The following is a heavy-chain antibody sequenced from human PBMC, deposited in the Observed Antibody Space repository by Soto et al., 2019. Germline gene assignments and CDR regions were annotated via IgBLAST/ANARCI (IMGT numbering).Heavy chain of an antibody. Sequence: QVPLVQSGAEVKKPGASVKVSCKASGYTFTSYAMHWVRQAPGQRLEWMGWINAGNGNTKYSQKFQGRVTITRDTAASTAYRELSSLRSEDTAVYYCARSESSGWTYGYYGMDVWGQGTTVTVSS. CDR1: GYTFTSYA. CDR3: ARSESSGWTYGYYGMDV. CDR2: INAGNGNT. J-gene: IGHJ6*02. D-gene: IGHD6-19*01. V-gene: IGHV1-3*01.